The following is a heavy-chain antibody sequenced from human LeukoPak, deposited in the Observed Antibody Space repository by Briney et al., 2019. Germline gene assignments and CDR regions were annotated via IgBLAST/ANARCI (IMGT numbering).Heavy chain of an antibody. CDR1: GGSISSYY. V-gene: IGHV4-59*01. D-gene: IGHD3-3*01. CDR2: IYYSGST. J-gene: IGHJ4*02. CDR3: ARVGTIFGVVTTEYFDY. Sequence: SETLSLTCTVSGGSISSYYWSWIRQPPGKGLEWIGYIYYSGSTNYNPSLKSRVTISVDTSKNQFSLKLSSVTAADTAVYYCARVGTIFGVVTTEYFDYWGQGTLVTVSS.